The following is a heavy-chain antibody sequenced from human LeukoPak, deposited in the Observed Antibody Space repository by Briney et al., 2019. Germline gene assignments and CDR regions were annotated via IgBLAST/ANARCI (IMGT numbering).Heavy chain of an antibody. J-gene: IGHJ4*02. D-gene: IGHD3-9*01. V-gene: IGHV3-23*01. CDR1: GFTFSSYA. CDR3: AKAPYFDWLLSYFDY. CDR2: ISGSGGST. Sequence: PGGSQRLSCAASGFTFSSYAMSWVRQAPGKGQEWVSAISGSGGSTYYAHSVKGRFTISRDNSKNTLYLQMNSLSSEDTAVYYCAKAPYFDWLLSYFDYWGQGTLVTVSS.